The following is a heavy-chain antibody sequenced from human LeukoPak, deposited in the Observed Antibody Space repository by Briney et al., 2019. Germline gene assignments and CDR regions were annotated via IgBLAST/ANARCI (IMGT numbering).Heavy chain of an antibody. CDR3: ARGSENNFDSSGPIGF. D-gene: IGHD3-22*01. CDR2: MNPHSGNT. CDR1: GYRFTSYD. V-gene: IGHV1-8*01. J-gene: IGHJ4*02. Sequence: ASVKVSCKTSGYRFTSYDINWVRQTTGQGLEWMGWMNPHSGNTGYAQKFQGRLTLPRNTSITTAYMELGSLTSEDTAVYYCARGSENNFDSSGPIGFWGQGTLVTVSS.